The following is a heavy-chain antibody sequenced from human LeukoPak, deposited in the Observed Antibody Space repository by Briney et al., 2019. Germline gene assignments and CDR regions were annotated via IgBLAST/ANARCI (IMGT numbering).Heavy chain of an antibody. V-gene: IGHV3-74*01. J-gene: IGHJ6*02. Sequence: GGSLRLSCAASGFTFSRYWMHWLRQGPGKGLVWASRISTDGSSSTYADSVKGRFTISRDNGKNTLYLQMNSLRAEDTAVYYCASYLTSIPSGMDVWGQGTTVIVSS. CDR3: ASYLTSIPSGMDV. CDR1: GFTFSRYW. CDR2: ISTDGSSS. D-gene: IGHD2/OR15-2a*01.